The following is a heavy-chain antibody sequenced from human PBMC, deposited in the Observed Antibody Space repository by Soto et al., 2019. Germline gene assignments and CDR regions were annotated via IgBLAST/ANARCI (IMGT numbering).Heavy chain of an antibody. CDR1: GGTFSSYT. J-gene: IGHJ5*02. V-gene: IGHV1-69*02. D-gene: IGHD2-2*01. CDR2: IIPILGIA. CDR3: ARSCSSTSCLNNPWGYNWFDP. Sequence: QVQLVQSGAEVKKPGSSVKVSCKASGGTFSSYTISWVRQAPGQGLEWMGRIIPILGIANYAQKFQGRVTITADKSTSTAYMELSSLRSEDTAVYYCARSCSSTSCLNNPWGYNWFDPWGQGTLVTVSS.